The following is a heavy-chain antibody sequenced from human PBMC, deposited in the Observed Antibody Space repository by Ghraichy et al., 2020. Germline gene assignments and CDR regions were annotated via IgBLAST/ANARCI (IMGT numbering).Heavy chain of an antibody. V-gene: IGHV1-2*02. CDR1: GYTFRGYY. CDR2: IDPNNGVT. J-gene: IGHJ4*02. D-gene: IGHD6-19*01. Sequence: ASVKVSCKASGYTFRGYYIHWVRQAPGQGLEWMGWIDPNNGVTNYTQKLQGRVTMTRDTSVSTVYMELSRLRSDDTAMYFCGRRQWLEHFDYWGQGSQVTVSS. CDR3: GRRQWLEHFDY.